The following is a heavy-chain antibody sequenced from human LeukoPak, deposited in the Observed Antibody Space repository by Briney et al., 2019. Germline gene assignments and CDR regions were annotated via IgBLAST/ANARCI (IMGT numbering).Heavy chain of an antibody. Sequence: PEGSLRLSCAASGFTFSSYAMSWVRQAPGKGLEWVSAISGSGGSTYYADSVKGRFTISRDNSKNTLYLQMNSLRAEDTAVYYCAKFSIYCSSTSCYSHPVGYWGQGTLVTVSS. CDR1: GFTFSSYA. CDR2: ISGSGGST. J-gene: IGHJ4*02. D-gene: IGHD2-2*01. CDR3: AKFSIYCSSTSCYSHPVGY. V-gene: IGHV3-23*01.